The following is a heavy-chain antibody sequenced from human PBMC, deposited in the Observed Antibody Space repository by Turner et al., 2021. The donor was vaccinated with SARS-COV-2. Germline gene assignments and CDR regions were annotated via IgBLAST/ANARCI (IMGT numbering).Heavy chain of an antibody. CDR3: ARGRGGGGSSNNWFDP. CDR2: IYYSGST. CDR1: GGSISSYY. V-gene: IGHV4-59*01. J-gene: IGHJ5*02. Sequence: VQLQESGPGLVKPSETLSLTCTVSGGSISSYYWSWIRQPPGKGLEWIGYIYYSGSTNYNPSLKSRVSISVDTSKNQFSLKLTSVTAADTAVYYCARGRGGGGSSNNWFDPWGQGTLVIVSS. D-gene: IGHD2-15*01.